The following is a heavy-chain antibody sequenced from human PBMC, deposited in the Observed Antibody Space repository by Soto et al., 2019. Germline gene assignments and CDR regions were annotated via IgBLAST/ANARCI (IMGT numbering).Heavy chain of an antibody. CDR1: GFTFSSYW. D-gene: IGHD2-15*01. J-gene: IGHJ4*02. Sequence: GGSLRLSCAASGFTFSSYWMSWVRQAPGKGLEWVADITYDGSEKYYVDSVKGRFTISRDNAKNTLYLQMNSLRAEDTAVYYCARALVVAATNPRDHGGQGTLVTV. CDR2: ITYDGSEK. V-gene: IGHV3-7*04. CDR3: ARALVVAATNPRDH.